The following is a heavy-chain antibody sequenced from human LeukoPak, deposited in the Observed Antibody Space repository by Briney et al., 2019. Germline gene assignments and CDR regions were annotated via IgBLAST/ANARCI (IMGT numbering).Heavy chain of an antibody. CDR3: ARLRGYGDYKNWFDP. V-gene: IGHV4-39*01. J-gene: IGHJ5*02. CDR1: GGSISSINYY. CDR2: IYYSGTT. Sequence: PSETLSLTCTVSGGSISSINYYWGWIRQPPGTGLEWVGSIYYSGTTYYSPSLKSRVTISVDTSKNQFSLKLSSVTAADTAVYYCARLRGYGDYKNWFDPWGQGTLVTVSS. D-gene: IGHD4-17*01.